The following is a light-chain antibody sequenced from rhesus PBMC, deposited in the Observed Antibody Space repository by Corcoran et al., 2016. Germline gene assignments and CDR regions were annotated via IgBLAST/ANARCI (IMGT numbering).Light chain of an antibody. CDR3: QQHNSYPYS. Sequence: QMTQSPSSLSASVGDTVTIISRASQGSTSHLNWFQQKPGKAPKLLVFAASSLESGVPSRVSGNGTGTEITLTISSLQPADIAAYYCQQHNSYPYSFGRGTKVEIK. J-gene: IGKJ2*01. CDR2: AAS. V-gene: IGKV1-28*01. CDR1: QGSTSH.